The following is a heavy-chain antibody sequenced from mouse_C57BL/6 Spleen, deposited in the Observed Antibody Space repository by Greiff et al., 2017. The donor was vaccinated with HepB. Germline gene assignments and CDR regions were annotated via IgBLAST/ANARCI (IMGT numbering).Heavy chain of an antibody. D-gene: IGHD1-1*01. CDR2: ISYDGSN. CDR1: GYSITSGYY. J-gene: IGHJ3*01. CDR3: ARGVEAY. V-gene: IGHV3-6*01. Sequence: EVQLVESGPGLVKPSQSLSLTCSVTGYSITSGYYWNWIRQFPGNKLEWMGYISYDGSNNYNPSLKNRISITRDTSKNQFFLKLNSVTTEDTATYYCARGVEAYWGQGTLVTVSA.